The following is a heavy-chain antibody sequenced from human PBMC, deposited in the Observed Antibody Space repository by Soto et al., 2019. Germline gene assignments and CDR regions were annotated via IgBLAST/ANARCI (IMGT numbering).Heavy chain of an antibody. CDR3: ARDLRLVGFGEYDL. CDR1: GFTINSYY. V-gene: IGHV3-53*04. J-gene: IGHJ2*01. Sequence: EVPLVESGGGLVQPGGSLRLSCVASGFTINSYYMSWVRQAPGKGLEWVSVIYREGTTYYADSVKGRSTISRDNSKNTVYLQMNSLRPEDTAVYYCARDLRLVGFGEYDLWGRGTLVTVSS. D-gene: IGHD3-10*01. CDR2: IYREGTT.